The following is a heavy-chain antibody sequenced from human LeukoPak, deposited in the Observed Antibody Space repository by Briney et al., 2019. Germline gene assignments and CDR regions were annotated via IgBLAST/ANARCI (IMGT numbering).Heavy chain of an antibody. Sequence: PGGSLRLSCAASGFTFSSYSMNWVRQAPGKGLEWVSYISSSSSTIYYADSVKGRFTISRDNAKNSLYLQMNSLRAEDTAVYYCASQGASTSLRYWGQGTLVTVSS. CDR3: ASQGASTSLRY. D-gene: IGHD2-2*01. CDR1: GFTFSSYS. CDR2: ISSSSSTI. V-gene: IGHV3-48*01. J-gene: IGHJ4*02.